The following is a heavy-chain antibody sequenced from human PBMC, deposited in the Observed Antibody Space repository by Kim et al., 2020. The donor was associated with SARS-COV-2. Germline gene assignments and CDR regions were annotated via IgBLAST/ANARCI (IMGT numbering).Heavy chain of an antibody. CDR2: IYYSGST. Sequence: SETLSLTCTVSGGSISSSSYYWGWIRQPPGKGLEWIGSIYYSGSTYSNPSLKSRVTISVDTSKNQFSLKLSSVTAADTAVYYWARLFLAAAGPWAGRDYWGQGTLVTVSS. D-gene: IGHD6-13*01. CDR1: GGSISSSSYY. J-gene: IGHJ4*02. CDR3: ARLFLAAAGPWAGRDY. V-gene: IGHV4-39*01.